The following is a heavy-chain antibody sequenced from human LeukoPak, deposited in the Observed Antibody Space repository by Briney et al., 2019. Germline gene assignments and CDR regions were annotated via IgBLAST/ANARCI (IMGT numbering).Heavy chain of an antibody. J-gene: IGHJ4*02. CDR3: AREILGYYDNYFDY. Sequence: SETLSLTCTVSGGSISSGGYYWSWIRQHPGKGLEWIGYIYYSGSTYYNPSLKSRVTISVDTSKNQFSLKLSSVTAADTAVYYCAREILGYYDNYFDYWGQGTLVTVSS. CDR2: IYYSGST. D-gene: IGHD3-22*01. CDR1: GGSISSGGYY. V-gene: IGHV4-31*03.